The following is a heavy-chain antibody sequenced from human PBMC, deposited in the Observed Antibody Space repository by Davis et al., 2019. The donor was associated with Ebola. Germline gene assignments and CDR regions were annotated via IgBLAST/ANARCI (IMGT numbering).Heavy chain of an antibody. CDR1: GFTFSSYG. D-gene: IGHD6-13*01. J-gene: IGHJ4*02. V-gene: IGHV3-33*01. CDR2: IWYDGSNK. CDR3: ARGAGYSSSWQDY. Sequence: GESLKISCAASGFTFSSYGMHWVRQAPGKGLEWVAVIWYDGSNKYYADSVKGRFTISRDNSKNTLYLQMNGLRAEDTAVYYCARGAGYSSSWQDYWGQGTLVTVSS.